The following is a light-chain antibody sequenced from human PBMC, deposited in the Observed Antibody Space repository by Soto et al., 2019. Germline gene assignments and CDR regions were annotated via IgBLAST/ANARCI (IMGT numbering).Light chain of an antibody. Sequence: DILMTQSPDSLAVSLSERATINCKASQSVLYSSDNNNYLAWYQEKPGQPPKMLIYWASTRISGVPDRFSGSGSGTDFTLTISSLQAEDVAVYYCQQYYSTPLTFGGGTKVEIK. V-gene: IGKV4-1*01. CDR1: QSVLYSSDNNNY. CDR3: QQYYSTPLT. CDR2: WAS. J-gene: IGKJ4*01.